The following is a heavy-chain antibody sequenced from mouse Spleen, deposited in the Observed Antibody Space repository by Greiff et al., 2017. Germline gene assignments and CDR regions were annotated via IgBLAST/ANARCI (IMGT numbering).Heavy chain of an antibody. V-gene: IGHV1-64*01. CDR2: IHPNSGST. Sequence: VQLQQPGAELVKPGASVKLSCKASGYTFTSYWMHWVKQRPGQGLEWIGMIHPNSGSTNYNEKFKSKATLTVDKSSSTAYMQLSSLTSEDSAVYYCARGVTGDWYFDVWGTGTTVTVSS. J-gene: IGHJ1*03. D-gene: IGHD2-1*01. CDR1: GYTFTSYW. CDR3: ARGVTGDWYFDV.